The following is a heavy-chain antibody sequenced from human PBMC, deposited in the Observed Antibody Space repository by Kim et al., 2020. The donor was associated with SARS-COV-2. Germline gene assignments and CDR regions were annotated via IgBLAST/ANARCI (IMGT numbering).Heavy chain of an antibody. Sequence: ADSVKGLFTISRDNSKNTLYLQMNSLRAEDTAIYYCAKDRSWIQFFFLGYWGQGTLVTVSS. V-gene: IGHV3-23*01. D-gene: IGHD5-18*01. CDR3: AKDRSWIQFFFLGY. J-gene: IGHJ4*02.